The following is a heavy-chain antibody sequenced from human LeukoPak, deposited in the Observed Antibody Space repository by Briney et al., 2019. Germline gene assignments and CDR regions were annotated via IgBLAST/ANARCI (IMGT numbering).Heavy chain of an antibody. CDR3: AKYGTGYFDY. CDR1: GYTLSRYG. Sequence: ASVKVSCKASGYTLSRYGISWVRQAPGQGLEWMGWVSGNNDNIDYAEKFQGRITMTTDTSTSTAYMELRSLTSDDTAIYYCAKYGTGYFDYWGQGTLITVSS. J-gene: IGHJ4*02. V-gene: IGHV1-18*01. CDR2: VSGNNDNI. D-gene: IGHD2-8*02.